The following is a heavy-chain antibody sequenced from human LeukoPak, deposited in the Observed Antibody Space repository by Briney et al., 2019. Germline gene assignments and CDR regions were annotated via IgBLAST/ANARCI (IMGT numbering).Heavy chain of an antibody. V-gene: IGHV3-33*01. D-gene: IGHD3-10*01. CDR2: IWSDGSNK. Sequence: PGRSLRLSCAASGFTFSYYAIHWVRQAPGKGLEWVALIWSDGSNKYYADSVKGRITISRDNSKNTVYLQMNSLRAEDTAVYYCARELFSSGSCPDGWGQGTLVTVPP. J-gene: IGHJ4*02. CDR3: ARELFSSGSCPDG. CDR1: GFTFSYYA.